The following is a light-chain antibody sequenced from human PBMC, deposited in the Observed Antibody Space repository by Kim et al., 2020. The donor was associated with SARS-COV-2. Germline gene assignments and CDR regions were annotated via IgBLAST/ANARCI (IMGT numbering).Light chain of an antibody. V-gene: IGKV4-1*01. CDR3: LQYFRTPYT. Sequence: DIVMTQSPDSLAVSLGERATINCKSSQSVLYSSNNNDLLAWYQQKPGQPPTVLFYWVSTRESGVPDRFSASGSGTDFTLTISSLQAEDVAVYYCLQYFRTPYTFGQGTKLEIK. CDR1: QSVLYSSNNNDL. CDR2: WVS. J-gene: IGKJ2*01.